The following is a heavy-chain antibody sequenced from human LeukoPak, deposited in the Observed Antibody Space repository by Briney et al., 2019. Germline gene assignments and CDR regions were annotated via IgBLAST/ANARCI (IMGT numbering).Heavy chain of an antibody. V-gene: IGHV3-23*01. J-gene: IGHJ4*02. Sequence: SGGSLRLSCAASGFTFSSCAMNWVRQAPGKGLEWVSGISGSGDNTHHADSVKGRFTISRDNSKNTLYLHTNTLRAEDTAVYYCAELLSDFWSYADYWGQGTLVTVSS. CDR3: AELLSDFWSYADY. CDR1: GFTFSSCA. D-gene: IGHD3-3*01. CDR2: ISGSGDNT.